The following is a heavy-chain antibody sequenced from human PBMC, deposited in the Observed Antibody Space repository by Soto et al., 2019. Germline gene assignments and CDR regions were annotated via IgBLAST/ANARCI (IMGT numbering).Heavy chain of an antibody. J-gene: IGHJ5*02. CDR1: GFTLRSYG. V-gene: IGHV3-33*01. Sequence: RRSMRLSCAAYGFTLRSYGLHWVRPAPGKGLEWVAVIWYDGSNKYYADSVKGRFTISRDNSKNTLYLQMHSRRAEDRAVYYWARDFGGLPIVGPTLLSPGGQGTLVTVPS. CDR2: IWYDGSNK. CDR3: ARDFGGLPIVGPTLLSP. D-gene: IGHD1-26*01.